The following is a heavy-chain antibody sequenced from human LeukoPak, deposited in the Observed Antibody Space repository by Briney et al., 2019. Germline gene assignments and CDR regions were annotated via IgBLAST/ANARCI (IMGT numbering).Heavy chain of an antibody. J-gene: IGHJ4*02. CDR3: ARSVCGGDCYINPYYFDY. Sequence: PETLSLTCTVSGGSISNHYWSWIRQPPGKGLEWIGYFSYSGSTNYNPSLKSRVTVSVDTSKNQFSLKLTSLTAADTAVYYCARSVCGGDCYINPYYFDYWGQGTLVTVSS. CDR1: GGSISNHY. CDR2: FSYSGST. D-gene: IGHD2-21*02. V-gene: IGHV4-59*11.